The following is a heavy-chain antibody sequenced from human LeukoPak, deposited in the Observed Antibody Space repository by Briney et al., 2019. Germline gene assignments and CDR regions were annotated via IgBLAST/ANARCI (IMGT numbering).Heavy chain of an antibody. CDR1: GGSISSGGYY. CDR2: IYYSGST. Sequence: SETLSLTCTVSGGSISSGGYYWNWIRQPPGKGLEWIGFIYYSGSTNHNPSLKSRVTISVDTSKNQFSLKLSSVTAADTAVYYCARLILGYSYGIDYYYYYMDVWGKGTTVTVSS. J-gene: IGHJ6*03. D-gene: IGHD5-18*01. CDR3: ARLILGYSYGIDYYYYYMDV. V-gene: IGHV4-61*08.